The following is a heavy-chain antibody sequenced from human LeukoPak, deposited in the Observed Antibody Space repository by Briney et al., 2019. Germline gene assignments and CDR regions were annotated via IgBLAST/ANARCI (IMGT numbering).Heavy chain of an antibody. Sequence: SETLSLTCTVSGGSISSSSYYWGWIRQPPGKGPEWIGSIYYSGSTNYNPSLKSRVTISVDTSKNQFSLKLSSVTAADTAVYYCARLPWGPDDYWGQGTLVTVSS. CDR3: ARLPWGPDDY. J-gene: IGHJ4*02. V-gene: IGHV4-39*07. D-gene: IGHD3-16*01. CDR2: IYYSGST. CDR1: GGSISSSSYY.